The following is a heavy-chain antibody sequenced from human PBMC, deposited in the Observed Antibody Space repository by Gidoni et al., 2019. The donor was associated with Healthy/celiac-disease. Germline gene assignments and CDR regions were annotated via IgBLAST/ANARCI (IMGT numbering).Heavy chain of an antibody. CDR2: IKQDGSEK. J-gene: IGHJ3*02. V-gene: IGHV3-7*03. CDR3: ARAVPAAMPLAFDI. Sequence: EVQLVESGGGLVQPGGSLRLSCAASGFTFSSYWMNWVRQAPGKGLAWVANIKQDGSEKYYVDSVKGRFTISRDNAKNSLYLQMNSLRVEDTAVYYCARAVPAAMPLAFDIWGQGTMVTVSS. CDR1: GFTFSSYW. D-gene: IGHD2-2*01.